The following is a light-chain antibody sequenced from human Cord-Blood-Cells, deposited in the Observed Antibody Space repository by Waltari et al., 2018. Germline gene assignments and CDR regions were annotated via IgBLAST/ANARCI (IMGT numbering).Light chain of an antibody. CDR3: AAWDDSLWV. Sequence: QSVLTQPPSASGTPGQRVTISCSGSSSNIGSNYVYWYQQLPGTAPKLLIYRNNQRASGVPDRLSGSKSGTSAALAISGLRSEDEADYYCAAWDDSLWVFGGGTKLTVL. CDR2: RNN. J-gene: IGLJ3*02. V-gene: IGLV1-47*01. CDR1: SSNIGSNY.